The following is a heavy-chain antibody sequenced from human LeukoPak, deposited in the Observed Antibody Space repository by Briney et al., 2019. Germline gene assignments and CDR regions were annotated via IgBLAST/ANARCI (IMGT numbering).Heavy chain of an antibody. D-gene: IGHD3-22*01. V-gene: IGHV3-73*01. CDR3: TSFTYYYDSSGFSPDY. CDR2: IRSKANSYAT. Sequence: GGSLRLSCAASGFTFSGSAMHWVPQASGKGLEWVGRIRSKANSYATAYAASVKGRFTISRDDSKNTAYLQMNSLKTEDTAVYYCTSFTYYYDSSGFSPDYWGQGTLVTVSS. CDR1: GFTFSGSA. J-gene: IGHJ4*02.